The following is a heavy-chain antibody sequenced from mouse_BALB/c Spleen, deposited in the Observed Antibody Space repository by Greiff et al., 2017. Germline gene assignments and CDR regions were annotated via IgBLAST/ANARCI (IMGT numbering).Heavy chain of an antibody. J-gene: IGHJ4*01. V-gene: IGHV14-3*02. D-gene: IGHD1-1*01. Sequence: VQLQQSGAELVKPGASVKLSCTASGFTFNDPYMHWVKQRPEHGLEWIGRIDPANGNTKYDPKFQGKATITADTSSNTAYLQLSSLTSEDTAVYYCARSITTVAPYAMDYWGQGTSVTVAS. CDR1: GFTFNDPY. CDR2: IDPANGNT. CDR3: ARSITTVAPYAMDY.